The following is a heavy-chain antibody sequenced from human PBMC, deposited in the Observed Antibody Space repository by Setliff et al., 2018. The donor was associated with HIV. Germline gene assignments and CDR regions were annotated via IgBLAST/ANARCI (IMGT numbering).Heavy chain of an antibody. CDR2: VYYSGST. CDR3: ARDGYSSSWYVISGSFDY. V-gene: IGHV4-39*07. D-gene: IGHD6-13*01. J-gene: IGHJ4*02. CDR1: GGSISSSSYY. Sequence: ETLSLPCIVSGGSISSSSYYWGWIRQPPGKGLEWIGTVYYSGSTYYNPSLKSRVTISVDTSENQFSLKLSSVTAADTAVYYCARDGYSSSWYVISGSFDYWGQGILVTVSS.